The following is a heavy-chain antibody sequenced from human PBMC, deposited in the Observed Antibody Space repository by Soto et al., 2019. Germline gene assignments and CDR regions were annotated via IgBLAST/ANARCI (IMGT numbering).Heavy chain of an antibody. Sequence: KTSETLSLTCSVSGASIRSGGYYWSWLRQSPGKGLEWIGHSYYTGSTFYSPSLKSRLTISLDTSKNQFSLDLRSVTAADTAMYYCARIEMASIKWGRGTLVTVSS. CDR3: ARIEMASIK. CDR2: SYYTGST. CDR1: GASIRSGGYY. V-gene: IGHV4-31*03. J-gene: IGHJ4*02.